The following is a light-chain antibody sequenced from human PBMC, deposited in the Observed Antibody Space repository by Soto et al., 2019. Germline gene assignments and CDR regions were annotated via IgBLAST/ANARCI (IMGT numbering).Light chain of an antibody. Sequence: DLQMTQSPSTLSASVGDRVTITCRASQSVSSWLAWYQQKPGKAPNLLIYKASNLEIGVPSRFSGSGSGTEFTLTISSLQPDDFATYYCQQYNTYPYTFGQGTKLEIK. V-gene: IGKV1-5*03. CDR1: QSVSSW. J-gene: IGKJ2*01. CDR3: QQYNTYPYT. CDR2: KAS.